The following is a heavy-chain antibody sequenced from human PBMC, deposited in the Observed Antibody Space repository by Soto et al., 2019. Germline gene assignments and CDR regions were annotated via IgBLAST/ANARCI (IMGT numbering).Heavy chain of an antibody. V-gene: IGHV1-69*13. J-gene: IGHJ5*02. Sequence: SVKVSCKASGGTFSSYAISWVRQAPGQGLEWMGGIIPISGTANYAQKFQGRVTITADESTSTAYMELSSLRSEDTAVYYCARGRGYGNWFDPWGQGTLVTVSS. CDR3: ARGRGYGNWFDP. CDR2: IIPISGTA. D-gene: IGHD5-12*01. CDR1: GGTFSSYA.